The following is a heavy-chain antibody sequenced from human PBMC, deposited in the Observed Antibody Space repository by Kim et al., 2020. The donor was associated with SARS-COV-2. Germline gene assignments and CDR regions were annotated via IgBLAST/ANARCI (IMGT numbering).Heavy chain of an antibody. V-gene: IGHV4-39*07. D-gene: IGHD2-15*01. CDR2: IYYSGST. Sequence: SETLSLTCTVSGGSISSSSYYWGWIRQPPGKGLEWIGSIYYSGSTYYNPSLKSRVTISVDTSKNQFSLKLSSVTAADTAVYYCAREGVTVVTGDAFDIWGQGTMVTVSS. CDR3: AREGVTVVTGDAFDI. CDR1: GGSISSSSYY. J-gene: IGHJ3*02.